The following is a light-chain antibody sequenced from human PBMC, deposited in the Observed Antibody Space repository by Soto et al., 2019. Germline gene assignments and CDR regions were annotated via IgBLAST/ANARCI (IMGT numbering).Light chain of an antibody. V-gene: IGKV1-5*01. Sequence: DIPMTQSPSTLSASVGDRVTIPCRASQSISGWLAWYQQKPGKAPKLLIYDASSLESGVPSRFSGSGSGTEFTLPISSLQPDDFATYYCQQYNTYSPLYTFGHGTKLEIK. J-gene: IGKJ2*01. CDR1: QSISGW. CDR3: QQYNTYSPLYT. CDR2: DAS.